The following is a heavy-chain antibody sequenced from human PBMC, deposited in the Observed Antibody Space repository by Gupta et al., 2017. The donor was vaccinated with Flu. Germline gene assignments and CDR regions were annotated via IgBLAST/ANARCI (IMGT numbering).Heavy chain of an antibody. Sequence: QVQLVQSGAEVKKPGASVKVSCKASGYTFTSYYMHWVRQAPGQGLEWMGIINPSGGSTSYAQKFQGRVTMTRDTSTSTVYMELSSLRSEDTAVYYCARASTAYCGGDCAIDAFDIWGQGTMVTVSS. D-gene: IGHD2-21*02. CDR2: INPSGGST. J-gene: IGHJ3*02. CDR3: ARASTAYCGGDCAIDAFDI. CDR1: GYTFTSYY. V-gene: IGHV1-46*01.